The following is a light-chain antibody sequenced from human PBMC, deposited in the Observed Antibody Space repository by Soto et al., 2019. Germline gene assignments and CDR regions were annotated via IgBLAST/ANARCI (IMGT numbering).Light chain of an antibody. CDR3: QQYYSTPPT. CDR1: QSVLYSSNNKNY. CDR2: WAS. J-gene: IGKJ1*01. V-gene: IGKV4-1*01. Sequence: DIVMTQSPDSLAVSLGERATINCKSSQSVLYSSNNKNYLAWYQQKPGQPPKLLIYWASTRECGVPDRFSGSGSRTDFTLTISSLQAEDVAVYYCQQYYSTPPTFGQGTKVEIK.